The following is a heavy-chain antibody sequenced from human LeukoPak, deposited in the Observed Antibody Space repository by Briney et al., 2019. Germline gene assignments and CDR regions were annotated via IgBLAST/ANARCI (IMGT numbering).Heavy chain of an antibody. Sequence: PGGSLRLSCAASGFTFRSYDMHWVRHVAGKGLEWVSSIGSAGYPFYPASVKGRFTISRENAKNSLYLQMNSLRVGDTAVYYCTREYEGSFDFWGQGTLVTVSS. CDR2: IGSAGYP. J-gene: IGHJ4*02. V-gene: IGHV3-13*05. D-gene: IGHD3-3*01. CDR1: GFTFRSYD. CDR3: TREYEGSFDF.